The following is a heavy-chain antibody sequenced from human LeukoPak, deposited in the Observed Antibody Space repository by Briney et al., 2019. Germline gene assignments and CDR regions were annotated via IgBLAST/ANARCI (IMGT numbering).Heavy chain of an antibody. Sequence: GTSLRLSCEASGFTFGNYAILWVRQVPGEGLEGVAIITNNGGTQYYADSVKRRFTISRDNSQSTVFLQMNSLRPEDTAVYYCARDAQSGAFSDFDYWGQGTLVTVSS. CDR2: ITNNGGTQ. CDR3: ARDAQSGAFSDFDY. CDR1: GFTFGNYA. V-gene: IGHV3-30*01. J-gene: IGHJ4*02. D-gene: IGHD1-26*01.